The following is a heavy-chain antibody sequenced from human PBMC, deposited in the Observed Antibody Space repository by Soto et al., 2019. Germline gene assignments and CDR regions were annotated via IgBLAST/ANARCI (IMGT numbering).Heavy chain of an antibody. V-gene: IGHV4-59*11. D-gene: IGHD5-18*01. CDR3: ARDYGYAFDY. CDR1: GGSISTHY. J-gene: IGHJ4*02. Sequence: XTLSLPCTVSGGSISTHYWSWIRQPPGKGLELIGYIYYSGSTNYNPSLKSRFTMSVNTSKKQFSLRLRSVSAEDTAIYYCARDYGYAFDYWGQGTLGTVS. CDR2: IYYSGST.